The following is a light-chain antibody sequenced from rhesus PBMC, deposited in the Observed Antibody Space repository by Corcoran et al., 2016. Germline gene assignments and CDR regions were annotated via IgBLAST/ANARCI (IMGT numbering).Light chain of an antibody. Sequence: ETVVTQSPATLSLSPGERATLSYRASQSVGSYLAWYQQKPGQAPRLLIYGASSRATGIPDRFSGRGSGTDFPLTISSLEPGGVGIYYCQQSGNFTFGPGTKLHIK. CDR1: QSVGSY. CDR2: GAS. V-gene: IGKV3-24*04. CDR3: QQSGNFT. J-gene: IGKJ3*01.